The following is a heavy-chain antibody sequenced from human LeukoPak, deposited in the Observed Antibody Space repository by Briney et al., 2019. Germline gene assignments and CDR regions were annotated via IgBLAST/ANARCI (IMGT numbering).Heavy chain of an antibody. V-gene: IGHV3-53*01. J-gene: IGHJ6*02. D-gene: IGHD2/OR15-2a*01. CDR2: IYSGGST. CDR3: ATAFQTNGMDV. CDR1: GFTVSSNY. Sequence: PGGSLRLSCAASGFTVSSNYMSWVRQAPGKGLEWASVIYSGGSTYYADSVKGRFTISRDNSKNTLYLQMNSLRAEDTAVYYCATAFQTNGMDVWGQGTTVTVSS.